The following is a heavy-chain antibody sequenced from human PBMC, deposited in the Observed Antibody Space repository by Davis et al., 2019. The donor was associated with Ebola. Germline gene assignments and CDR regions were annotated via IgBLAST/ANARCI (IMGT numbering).Heavy chain of an antibody. J-gene: IGHJ5*02. CDR2: IYPGDSDT. CDR3: ARHLSGNWFDP. V-gene: IGHV5-51*01. D-gene: IGHD1-26*01. Sequence: PGGSLRLSCKASGYSFNTYWIGWVRQIPGKGLEWMGIIYPGDSDTRYSPSFQGQVIISSDKSINTAYLKWSSLKASDTATYYCARHLSGNWFDPWGQGTLVTVSS. CDR1: GYSFNTYW.